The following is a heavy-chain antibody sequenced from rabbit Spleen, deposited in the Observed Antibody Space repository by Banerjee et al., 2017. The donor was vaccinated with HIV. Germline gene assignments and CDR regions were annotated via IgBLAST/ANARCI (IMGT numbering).Heavy chain of an antibody. CDR2: IDTGSSGFT. V-gene: IGHV1S40*01. D-gene: IGHD1-1*01. J-gene: IGHJ2*01. Sequence: QSLEESGGDLVKPGASLTLSCTASGVSFSSSSYMCWVRQAPGKGLEWIACIDTGSSGFTYFATWAQGRFTCSKTSSTTVTLQMTRLTAADTATYFCARNYVNAFDPWGPGTLVTVS. CDR3: ARNYVNAFDP. CDR1: GVSFSSSSY.